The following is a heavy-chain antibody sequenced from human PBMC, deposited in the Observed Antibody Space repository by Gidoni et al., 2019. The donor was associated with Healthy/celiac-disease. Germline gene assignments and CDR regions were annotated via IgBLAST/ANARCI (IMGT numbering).Heavy chain of an antibody. J-gene: IGHJ3*02. CDR1: GFTFSSYA. D-gene: IGHD3-16*01. V-gene: IGHV3-23*01. CDR3: AKDRLWGGGIRSAFDI. CDR2: IWGRCGRK. Sequence: EVQLLESGGGLVQPGGSLRLSCAASGFTFSSYAMGWVRQAPGKGLGWVSAIWGRCGRKNFPDSVKGRFPISRDKSKNTLYLENNSLRAEETAVYYCAKDRLWGGGIRSAFDIWGQGTMVTVSS.